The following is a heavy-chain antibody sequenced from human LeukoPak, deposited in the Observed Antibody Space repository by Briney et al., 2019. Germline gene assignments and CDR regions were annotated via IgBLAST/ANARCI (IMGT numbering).Heavy chain of an antibody. D-gene: IGHD6-13*01. Sequence: SETLSLTCAVYGGSFSGYYWSWIRQPPGKGLEWIGEINHSGSTNYNPSLKSRVTISVDTSKNQFSLKLSSVTAADTAVYYCARASYSSSWYSIWGQGTLVTVSS. J-gene: IGHJ4*02. CDR3: ARASYSSSWYSI. CDR2: INHSGST. V-gene: IGHV4-34*01. CDR1: GGSFSGYY.